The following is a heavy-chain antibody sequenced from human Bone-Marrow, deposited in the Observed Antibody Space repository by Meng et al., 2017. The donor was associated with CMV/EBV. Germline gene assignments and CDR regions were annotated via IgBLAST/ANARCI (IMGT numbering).Heavy chain of an antibody. D-gene: IGHD6-19*01. CDR1: GFTVSSYA. CDR2: ISYDGSNK. CDR3: ASSGWYLGGDY. J-gene: IGHJ4*02. V-gene: IGHV3-30-3*01. Sequence: GGSLRLSCAASGFTVSSYAMHWVRQAPGKGLEWVAVISYDGSNKYYADSVKGRFTIPRDNSKNTLYLQMDSLGAEDTAVYYCASSGWYLGGDYWGQGTLVTVSS.